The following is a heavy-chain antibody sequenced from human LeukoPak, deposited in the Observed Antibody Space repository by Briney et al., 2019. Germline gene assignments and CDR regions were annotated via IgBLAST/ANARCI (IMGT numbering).Heavy chain of an antibody. CDR3: AREEKGRWLGSFDY. Sequence: ASVKVSCKASGGTFSSYAISWVRQAPGQGLEWMGGIIPIFGTANYAQKFQGRVTITADKSTSTAYMERGSLRSEDTAVYYCAREEKGRWLGSFDYWGQGTLVTVSS. D-gene: IGHD3-9*01. J-gene: IGHJ4*02. CDR1: GGTFSSYA. CDR2: IIPIFGTA. V-gene: IGHV1-69*06.